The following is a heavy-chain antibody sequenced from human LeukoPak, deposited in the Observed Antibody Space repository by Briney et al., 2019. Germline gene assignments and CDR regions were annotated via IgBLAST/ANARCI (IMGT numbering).Heavy chain of an antibody. Sequence: GALRLSCAASGFTVSNNYMNWVRQAPGKGLEWVAVIWYGGSNKYYADSVKGRFTISRDNSKNTLYLQMNSLRAEDTAVYYCAKEANQELTRYYFDYWGQGTLVTVSS. CDR3: AKEANQELTRYYFDY. J-gene: IGHJ4*02. CDR1: GFTVSNNY. V-gene: IGHV3-30*02. D-gene: IGHD1-26*01. CDR2: IWYGGSNK.